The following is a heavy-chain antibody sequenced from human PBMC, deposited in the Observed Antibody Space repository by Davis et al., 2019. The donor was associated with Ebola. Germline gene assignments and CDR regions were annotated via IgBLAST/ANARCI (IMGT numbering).Heavy chain of an antibody. CDR3: ARAGVVVVAATQVGFDP. CDR2: IYYSGST. V-gene: IGHV4-31*03. Sequence: LRLSCTVSGCSISSGGYNWSWIRQHPGKGLEWIGYIYYSGSTYYNPSLKSRVTISVDTSKNQFSLKLSSVTAADTAVYYCARAGVVVVAATQVGFDPWSQGTLVTVSS. CDR1: GCSISSGGYN. J-gene: IGHJ5*02. D-gene: IGHD2-15*01.